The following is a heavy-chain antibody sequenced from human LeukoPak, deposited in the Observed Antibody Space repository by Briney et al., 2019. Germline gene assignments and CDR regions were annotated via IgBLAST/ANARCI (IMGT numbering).Heavy chain of an antibody. D-gene: IGHD3-22*01. CDR1: GGSFSGYY. Sequence: LSLTCAVYGGSFSGYYWSWIRQAPGKGLEWVSYISGSSSSTNYADSVKGRFTISRDNAKNSLYLQMNSLRAEDTAVYYCARDQGENYDSSGYYPYWGQGTLVTVSS. CDR2: ISGSSSST. CDR3: ARDQGENYDSSGYYPY. J-gene: IGHJ4*02. V-gene: IGHV3-11*06.